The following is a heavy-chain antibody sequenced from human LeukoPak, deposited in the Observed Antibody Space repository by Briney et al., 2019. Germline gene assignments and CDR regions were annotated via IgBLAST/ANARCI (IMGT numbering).Heavy chain of an antibody. CDR2: ISYDGSNK. Sequence: GGSLRLSCAASGFTFSSYGMHWVRQAPGKGLEWVAVISYDGSNKYYADSVKGRFTISRDNSKNTLYLQMNSLRAEDTAVYYCAIWFGEGEFDYWGQGTLVTVSS. V-gene: IGHV3-30*03. J-gene: IGHJ4*02. CDR1: GFTFSSYG. D-gene: IGHD3-10*01. CDR3: AIWFGEGEFDY.